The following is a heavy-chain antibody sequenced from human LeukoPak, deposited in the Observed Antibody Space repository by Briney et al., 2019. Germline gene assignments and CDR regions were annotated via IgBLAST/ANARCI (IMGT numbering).Heavy chain of an antibody. J-gene: IGHJ4*02. CDR2: ISGSGGST. V-gene: IGHV3-23*01. CDR1: GFTFSSYA. Sequence: GGSLRLSCAASGFTFSSYAMSWVRQAPGKGLEWVSAISGSGGSTYYADSVKGRFTICRDNSKNTLYLKMNSLRAEDTAVYYCAKDLNVVLWFGELSDIDYWGQGTLVTVSS. D-gene: IGHD3-10*01. CDR3: AKDLNVVLWFGELSDIDY.